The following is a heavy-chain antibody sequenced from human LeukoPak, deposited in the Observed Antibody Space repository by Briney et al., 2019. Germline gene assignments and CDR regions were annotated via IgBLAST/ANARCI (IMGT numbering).Heavy chain of an antibody. CDR3: AREVGYYDSSGL. V-gene: IGHV3-48*03. CDR2: ISSSGSTI. J-gene: IGHJ4*02. CDR1: GFTFSSYE. D-gene: IGHD3-22*01. Sequence: GGSLRLSCAASGFTFSSYEMNWVRQAPGKGLEWVSYISSSGSTIYYADSVKGRFTISRDNAKNSLYLQMNSLRAEDTAVYYCAREVGYYDSSGLWGQGTLVTVSS.